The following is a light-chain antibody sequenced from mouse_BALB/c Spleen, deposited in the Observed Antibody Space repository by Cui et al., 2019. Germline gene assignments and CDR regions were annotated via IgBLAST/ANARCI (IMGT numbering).Light chain of an antibody. V-gene: IGKV4-58*01. CDR2: RTS. Sequence: ETVLTQSPAIMAASLGQKVTMTCSASSRVSSSYLHWYQQKSGASPKPLIHRTSNLASGVPARFSGSGSGTSYSLTISSVEAEDDATYYCQQWSGYPYTFGGGTKLEIK. CDR3: QQWSGYPYT. J-gene: IGKJ2*01. CDR1: SRVSSSY.